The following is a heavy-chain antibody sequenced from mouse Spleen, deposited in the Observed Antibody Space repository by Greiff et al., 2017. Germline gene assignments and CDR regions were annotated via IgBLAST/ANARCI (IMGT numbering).Heavy chain of an antibody. CDR3: ARSYGNYVDYAMDY. CDR1: GFNIKDTY. V-gene: IGHV14-3*02. CDR2: IDPANGNT. J-gene: IGHJ4*01. Sequence: VQLKQSGAELVKPGASVKLSCTASGFNIKDTYMHWVKQRPEQGLEWIGRIDPANGNTKYDPKFQGKATITADTSSNTAYLQLSSLTSEDTAVYYCARSYGNYVDYAMDYWGQGTSVTVSS. D-gene: IGHD2-1*01.